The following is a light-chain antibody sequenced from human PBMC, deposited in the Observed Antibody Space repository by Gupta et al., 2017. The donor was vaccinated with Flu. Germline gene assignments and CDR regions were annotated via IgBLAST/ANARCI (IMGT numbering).Light chain of an antibody. CDR2: DAS. J-gene: IGKJ1*01. Sequence: LSVSPGERDTRSCRARQSVGYNLAWYQQKSGQAPRLLIYDASTRAAGSPARFSGSGSGADFTLTITSLQSEEFEVYYCQHYKNWPPTSRTFGQGTKVEIK. CDR1: QSVGYN. V-gene: IGKV3D-15*01. CDR3: QHYKNWPPTSRT.